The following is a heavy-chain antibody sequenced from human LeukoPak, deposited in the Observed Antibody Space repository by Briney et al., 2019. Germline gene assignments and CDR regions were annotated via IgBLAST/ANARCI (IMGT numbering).Heavy chain of an antibody. D-gene: IGHD3-3*01. CDR3: ARGAEFWDAQPNYYNGGDL. CDR1: GFTFRVYA. V-gene: IGHV3-33*01. J-gene: IGHJ6*02. Sequence: PGGSLRLSCAASGFTFRVYAMHWVRQTPGKGLEWVAVIWSVEDNKHYADSVKGRFTISRDNSKNTVYLQMNSLRAEDTDLYYCARGAEFWDAQPNYYNGGDLWGRGTRVSVSS. CDR2: IWSVEDNK.